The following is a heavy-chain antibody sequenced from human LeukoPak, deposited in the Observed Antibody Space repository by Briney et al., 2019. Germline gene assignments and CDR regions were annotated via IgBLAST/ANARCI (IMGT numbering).Heavy chain of an antibody. CDR3: ARVRPPKYYDFWSGYYYFDY. D-gene: IGHD3-3*01. CDR1: GGSFSGYY. J-gene: IGHJ4*02. CDR2: INHSRST. V-gene: IGHV4-34*01. Sequence: PSETLSLTCAVYGGSFSGYYWSWIRQPPGKGLEWIGEINHSRSTNYNPSLKSRVTISVDTSKNQFSLKLSSVTAADTAVYYCARVRPPKYYDFWSGYYYFDYWGQGTLVTVSS.